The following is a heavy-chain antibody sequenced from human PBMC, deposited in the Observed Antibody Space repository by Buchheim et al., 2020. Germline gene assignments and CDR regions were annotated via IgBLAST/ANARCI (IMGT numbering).Heavy chain of an antibody. D-gene: IGHD6-19*01. CDR3: ARSSGARWFDP. J-gene: IGHJ5*02. CDR1: GFTFSSYG. V-gene: IGHV3-30*03. CDR2: ISYDGSNK. Sequence: QVQLVESGGGVVQPGRSLRLSCAASGFTFSSYGMHWVRQAPGKGLEWVAVISYDGSNKYYADSVKGRFTISRDNSKNTLYLQMNSLRAEDTAVYYCARSSGARWFDPWGQGTL.